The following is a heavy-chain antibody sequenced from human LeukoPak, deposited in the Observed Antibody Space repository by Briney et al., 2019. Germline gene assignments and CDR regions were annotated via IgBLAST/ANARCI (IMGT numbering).Heavy chain of an antibody. CDR1: GGSFSGYY. V-gene: IGHV4-59*01. D-gene: IGHD6-13*01. CDR3: AREGQYSSSWYIDY. Sequence: SETLSLTCAVYGGSFSGYYWSWIRQPPGKGLEWIGYISDSGRTSYNPSLKSRVTISVDTSKNLFSLKLSSVTAADTSVYYCAREGQYSSSWYIDYWGQGTLVTVSS. CDR2: ISDSGRT. J-gene: IGHJ4*02.